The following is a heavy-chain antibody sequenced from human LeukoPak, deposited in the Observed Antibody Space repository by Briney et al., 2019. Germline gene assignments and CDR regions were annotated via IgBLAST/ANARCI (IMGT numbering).Heavy chain of an antibody. D-gene: IGHD6-19*01. CDR3: ARVLGGWYPYFDY. J-gene: IGHJ4*02. CDR2: MYYSGST. Sequence: SETLSLTCTVSGGSISSTTYYWGWIRQPPGKGLEWIGSMYYSGSTYYNPSLKSRATISVDTSKNQFSLKLSSVTAADTAVYYCARVLGGWYPYFDYWGQGTLVTVSS. V-gene: IGHV4-39*07. CDR1: GGSISSTTYY.